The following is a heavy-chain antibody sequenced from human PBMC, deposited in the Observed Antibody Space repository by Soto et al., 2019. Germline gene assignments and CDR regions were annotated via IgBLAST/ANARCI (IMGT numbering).Heavy chain of an antibody. Sequence: QITLKESGPTLVKPTQTLTLTCTISGFSLSTSGVGVGWIRQPPGKALDWLALIYSEGDKRYSPSPKSMLTITKDTSINQVVRTMTNMDPVDTATYSSVRLLWSGELTWGQGPLVTVSS. CDR1: GFSLSTSGVG. CDR3: VRLLWSGELT. V-gene: IGHV2-5*02. J-gene: IGHJ4*02. CDR2: IYSEGDK. D-gene: IGHD3-10*01.